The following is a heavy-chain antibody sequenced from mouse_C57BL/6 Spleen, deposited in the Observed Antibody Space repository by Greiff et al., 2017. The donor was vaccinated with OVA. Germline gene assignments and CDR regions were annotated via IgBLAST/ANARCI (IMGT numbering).Heavy chain of an antibody. J-gene: IGHJ1*03. CDR1: GYTFTSSW. Sequence: VKLQQPGTELVKPGASVKLSCKASGYTFTSSWMHWVKQRPGQGLEWIGNINPSNGGTNYNEKFKSKATLTVDKSSSTAYMQLSSLTSEDSAVYYCARGTGDWYFDVWGTGTTVTVSS. V-gene: IGHV1-53*01. CDR2: INPSNGGT. D-gene: IGHD4-1*01. CDR3: ARGTGDWYFDV.